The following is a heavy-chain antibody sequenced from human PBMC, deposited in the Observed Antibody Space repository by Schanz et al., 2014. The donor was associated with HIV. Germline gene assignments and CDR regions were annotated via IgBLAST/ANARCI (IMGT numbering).Heavy chain of an antibody. Sequence: VQLVQSGAEVKKPGSSVKVSCKASGGTFMTYAISWVRQAPGQGLEWMGGIIPVFGTTNYAQKFQGRVTITADKSTSTAYMELSSLRSEDTAVYYCAAAPYDFWSGHDAFDIWGQGTMVTVSS. V-gene: IGHV1-69*06. CDR2: IIPVFGTT. CDR1: GGTFMTYA. CDR3: AAAPYDFWSGHDAFDI. D-gene: IGHD3-3*01. J-gene: IGHJ3*02.